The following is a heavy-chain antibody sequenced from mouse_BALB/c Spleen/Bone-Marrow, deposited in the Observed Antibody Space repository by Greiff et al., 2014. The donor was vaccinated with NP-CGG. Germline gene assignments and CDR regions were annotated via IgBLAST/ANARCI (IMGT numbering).Heavy chain of an antibody. V-gene: IGHV1S34*01. CDR3: ARREQTDSSGPWFAY. J-gene: IGHJ3*01. D-gene: IGHD3-2*01. CDR2: ISCYNGAT. Sequence: LVKTGASVKISCKASGYSFTGYYMHWVKQSHGKSLEWIGYISCYNGATSYNQKFKGKATFTVDTSPSTAYMQFNSLTSEDSAVYYCARREQTDSSGPWFAYWGQGTLVTVSA. CDR1: GYSFTGYY.